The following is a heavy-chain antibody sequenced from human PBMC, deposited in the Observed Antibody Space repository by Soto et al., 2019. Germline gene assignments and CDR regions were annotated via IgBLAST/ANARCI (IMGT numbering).Heavy chain of an antibody. V-gene: IGHV3-23*01. J-gene: IGHJ3*02. D-gene: IGHD2-2*01. CDR3: AKNTVSLDNVVVPGALYNI. CDR1: GFTFSSYA. Sequence: GGSLRLSCAASGFTFSSYAMSWVRQAPGKGLEWVSAISGSGGSTYYADSVKGRFTISRDNSKNTLYLQMNSLRAEDTAVYYWAKNTVSLDNVVVPGALYNIRGQGTMVPVSS. CDR2: ISGSGGST.